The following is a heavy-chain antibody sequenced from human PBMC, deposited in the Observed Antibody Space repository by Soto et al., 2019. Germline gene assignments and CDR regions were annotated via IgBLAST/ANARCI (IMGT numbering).Heavy chain of an antibody. V-gene: IGHV5-51*01. J-gene: IGHJ4*02. CDR2: IYPGDSDT. CDR1: GFSFTANW. Sequence: GESLKISCKGSGFSFTANWIGWVRRLPGKGLEWMGMIYPGDSDTRYSPSLQGQVTISADKSISTTYLQWSSLKASDSAVYYCATTYYYDSSGSRALDYWGQGTLVTVSS. CDR3: ATTYYYDSSGSRALDY. D-gene: IGHD3-22*01.